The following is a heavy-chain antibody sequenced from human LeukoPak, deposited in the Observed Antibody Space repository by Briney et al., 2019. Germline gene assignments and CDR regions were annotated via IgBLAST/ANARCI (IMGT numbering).Heavy chain of an antibody. Sequence: PGGSLRLSCAASGLIFTDYGFHWVRQAPGKGLEWVAAIWSDATNMFYANSVKGRFFIQRDDYQNTVYLEMSSLRAEDTAVYYCAKDAQRGFDYSNSFQYWGQGSLVTVSS. J-gene: IGHJ4*02. D-gene: IGHD4-11*01. V-gene: IGHV3-33*06. CDR3: AKDAQRGFDYSNSFQY. CDR1: GLIFTDYG. CDR2: IWSDATNM.